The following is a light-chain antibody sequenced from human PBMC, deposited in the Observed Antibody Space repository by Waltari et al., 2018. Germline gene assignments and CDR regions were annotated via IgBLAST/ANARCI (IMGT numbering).Light chain of an antibody. CDR2: DTS. CDR1: ECVFGY. J-gene: IGKJ4*01. Sequence: EIVLTQSLATLSVSPGERATLPCRASECVFGYLAWYQQKPGQAPRTLIFDTSKMAPGIPARFSGSGYGTDFTLTINSLETEDFALYYCQQRSIWPLTFGGGTKV. CDR3: QQRSIWPLT. V-gene: IGKV3-11*01.